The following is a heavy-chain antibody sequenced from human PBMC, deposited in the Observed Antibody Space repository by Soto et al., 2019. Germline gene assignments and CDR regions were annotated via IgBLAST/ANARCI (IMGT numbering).Heavy chain of an antibody. J-gene: IGHJ3*02. V-gene: IGHV4-30-4*01. CDR1: GGSISSGDYY. CDR3: ARVRHINAFDI. CDR2: IYYSGST. Sequence: SETLSLTSTVSGGSISSGDYYWSWIRQPPGKGLEWIGYIYYSGSTYYNPSLKSRVTISVDRSKNQVSLKLSSVTAADTAVYYCARVRHINAFDIWGQGTMVT. D-gene: IGHD1-20*01.